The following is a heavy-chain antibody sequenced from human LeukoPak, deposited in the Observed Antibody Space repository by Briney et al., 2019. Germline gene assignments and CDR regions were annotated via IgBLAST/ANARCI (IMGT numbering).Heavy chain of an antibody. CDR2: IYSGGST. CDR1: GFTVSSNY. Sequence: GGSLRLSCAASGFTVSSNYMSWVRQAPGKGLEWVSVIYSGGSTYYADSVKGRFTISRDNAKNSLYLQMNSLRAEDTAVYYCARGEADSSGYYYLDYWGQGTLVTVSS. D-gene: IGHD3-22*01. J-gene: IGHJ4*02. V-gene: IGHV3-66*01. CDR3: ARGEADSSGYYYLDY.